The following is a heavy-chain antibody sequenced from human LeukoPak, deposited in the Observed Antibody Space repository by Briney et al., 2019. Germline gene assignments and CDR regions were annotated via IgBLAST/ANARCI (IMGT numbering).Heavy chain of an antibody. Sequence: SGRSLRLSCAASGFTFSSYGMHWVRQAPGKGLEWVAVIWYDGSNKYYADSVKGRFTISRDNSKNTLYLQMNSLRAEDTAVYYCARDKRGANWFDPWGQGTLVTVSS. CDR2: IWYDGSNK. CDR3: ARDKRGANWFDP. V-gene: IGHV3-33*01. CDR1: GFTFSSYG. J-gene: IGHJ5*02. D-gene: IGHD1-26*01.